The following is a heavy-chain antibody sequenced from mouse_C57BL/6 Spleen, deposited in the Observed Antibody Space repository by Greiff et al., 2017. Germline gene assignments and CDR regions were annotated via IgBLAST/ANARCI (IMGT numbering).Heavy chain of an antibody. Sequence: QVQLQQSGAELVKPGASVKLSCKASGYTFTSYWMHWVKQRPGQGLEWIGMIHPNSGSTNYNEKFKSKATLTVDKSSSTAYMQLSSLTSEDSAVYYCAREGQGPPGDYWGQGTTLTVSS. CDR3: AREGQGPPGDY. J-gene: IGHJ2*01. CDR2: IHPNSGST. V-gene: IGHV1-64*01. D-gene: IGHD3-3*01. CDR1: GYTFTSYW.